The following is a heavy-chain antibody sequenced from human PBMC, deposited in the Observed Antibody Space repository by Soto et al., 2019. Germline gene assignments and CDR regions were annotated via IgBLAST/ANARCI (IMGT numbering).Heavy chain of an antibody. CDR2: IYSSGNT. CDR1: GASVSSGDYY. V-gene: IGHV4-30-4*01. D-gene: IGHD7-27*01. Sequence: SETLSLTCTVSGASVSSGDYYWTWIRQPPGKDLEWIGYIYSSGNTNYNPSLRSRVTMSKDTSKNQFSLKLTSVTAADTAVYYCARRVTGGGERFDPWGLGTLVTVSS. J-gene: IGHJ5*02. CDR3: ARRVTGGGERFDP.